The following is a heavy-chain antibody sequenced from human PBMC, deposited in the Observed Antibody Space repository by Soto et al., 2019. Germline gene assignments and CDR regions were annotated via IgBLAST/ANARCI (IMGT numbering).Heavy chain of an antibody. D-gene: IGHD4-17*01. Sequence: EVQLLESGGGLVQPGGSLRLSCAASGFTFSSYAMSWVRQAPGKGLEWVSAISGSGGSTYYADSVKGRFTISRDNPKNKLYLQMNGLRDEDTAVYYCAKRLDYGDYHFDSWGQGTLVTVSS. CDR1: GFTFSSYA. V-gene: IGHV3-23*01. CDR3: AKRLDYGDYHFDS. J-gene: IGHJ4*02. CDR2: ISGSGGST.